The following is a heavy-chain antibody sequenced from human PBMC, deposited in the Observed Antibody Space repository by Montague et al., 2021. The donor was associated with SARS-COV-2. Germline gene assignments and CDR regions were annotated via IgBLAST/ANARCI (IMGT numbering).Heavy chain of an antibody. CDR2: IYYSGSA. CDR1: DDSINNSRYY. V-gene: IGHV4-39*01. Sequence: SETLSLTCSVSDDSINNSRYYWGWIRQPPGKGLEWIGTIYYSGSAYYXXXLKSRVTISVDTSKDQFSLKLNSVTATDTAVYYCARLESTRGVIIRGAFHIWGQGTKVTVSS. J-gene: IGHJ3*02. D-gene: IGHD3-10*01. CDR3: ARLESTRGVIIRGAFHI.